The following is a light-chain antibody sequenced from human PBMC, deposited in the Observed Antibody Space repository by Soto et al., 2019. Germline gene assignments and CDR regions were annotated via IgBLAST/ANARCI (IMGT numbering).Light chain of an antibody. CDR1: QSIGNY. Sequence: IQLTQSPSSLSASVGDRVTXXXXASQSIGNYLNWYQQKPGKAPNLLIYAASSLQSGVPSRFSGSGSGTDFTLTISSLQPEDFATYYCQQSYSTPRTFGQGTRLEIK. CDR2: AAS. J-gene: IGKJ5*01. V-gene: IGKV1-39*01. CDR3: QQSYSTPRT.